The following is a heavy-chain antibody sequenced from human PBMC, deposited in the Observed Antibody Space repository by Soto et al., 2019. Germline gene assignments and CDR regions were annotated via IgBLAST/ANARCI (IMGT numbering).Heavy chain of an antibody. D-gene: IGHD2-15*01. CDR2: LVVGTGNT. CDR1: GFTFRSSA. V-gene: IGHV1-58*01. J-gene: IGHJ6*02. CDR3: ATGAYCSGGSCSDYYYYYYGMDL. Sequence: ASVKVSCKTSGFTFRSSAVQWVRQARGQRLEWIGWLVVGTGNTNYAQKFQQRVTISSDRSTNTVSMELSSLTSEDTAVYYCATGAYCSGGSCSDYYYYYYGMDLWGQGTTVTVSS.